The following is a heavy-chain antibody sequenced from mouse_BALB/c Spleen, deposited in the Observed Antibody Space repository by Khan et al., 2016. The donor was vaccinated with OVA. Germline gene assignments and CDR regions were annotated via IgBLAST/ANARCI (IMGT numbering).Heavy chain of an antibody. CDR3: TRDRIDY. J-gene: IGHJ2*01. Sequence: QVQLQQSGAELAKPGASVKMSCKASGYTFTTYWMHWVKQRPGQGLEWIGYINPTSGYTDYNEKFKDRATLSADKSSSTAYMQLSSLTSEDSAVXNSTRDRIDYWGQGTTLTVAS. CDR1: GYTFTTYW. CDR2: INPTSGYT. V-gene: IGHV1-7*01.